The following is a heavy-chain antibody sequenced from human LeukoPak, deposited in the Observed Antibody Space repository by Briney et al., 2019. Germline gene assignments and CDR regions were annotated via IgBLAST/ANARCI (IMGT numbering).Heavy chain of an antibody. CDR3: ARGSSGYYDILTAHPPLL. J-gene: IGHJ4*02. CDR1: GGSISSLGYS. V-gene: IGHV4-31*03. D-gene: IGHD3-9*01. Sequence: SQTLSLTCTVSGGSISSLGYSCTWIRPHPGKGQQSNGYIYYSGSTYYNPSLKSRVTISVDTAKNQFSLKLSSVTAADTAVYYCARGSSGYYDILTAHPPLLWGQGTLVTVSS. CDR2: IYYSGST.